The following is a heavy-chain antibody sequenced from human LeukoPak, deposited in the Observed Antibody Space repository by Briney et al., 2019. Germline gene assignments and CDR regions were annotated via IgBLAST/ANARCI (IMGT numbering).Heavy chain of an antibody. CDR1: GYTFTSYD. CDR2: MNPNSGNT. Sequence: ASVKVSCKASGYTFTSYDINWVRQATGQGLEWMGWMNPNSGNTGYAQKFQGRVTMTRNTSISTAYMELSSLRSEDTAVYYCARGDSITMVRGVIPYYYYYMDVWGKGTTVTISS. CDR3: ARGDSITMVRGVIPYYYYYMDV. V-gene: IGHV1-8*01. J-gene: IGHJ6*03. D-gene: IGHD3-10*01.